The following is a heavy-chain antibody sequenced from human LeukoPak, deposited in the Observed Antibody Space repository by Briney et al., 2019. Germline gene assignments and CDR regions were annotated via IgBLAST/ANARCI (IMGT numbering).Heavy chain of an antibody. CDR1: GYTFTSSG. D-gene: IGHD2-2*03. J-gene: IGHJ5*02. Sequence: ASVKGSCKASGYTFTSSGIGWVRRAHGQGLEWMGWVSTYSGNTNYAQKFQGRVTMTRYTSTNTAYMELKNLRPDDTAIYYCARDLGYCNFGFGLGNCNRKWFDPWGQGTLVSVSS. CDR3: ARDLGYCNFGFGLGNCNRKWFDP. CDR2: VSTYSGNT. V-gene: IGHV1-18*01.